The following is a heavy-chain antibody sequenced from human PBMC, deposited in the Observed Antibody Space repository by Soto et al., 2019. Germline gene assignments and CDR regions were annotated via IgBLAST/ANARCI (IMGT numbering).Heavy chain of an antibody. Sequence: QVQLQESGPGLVKPSETLSLTCAVSGYSISSGYHWGWIRQPPGKGPEWIGSIYHTGKTYYNPSFKRRVTIAVDTSKKQFSLKLTSVTAADTAVYFCARSVAVAGTGWFDSWGQGTLVTVSS. CDR2: IYHTGKT. J-gene: IGHJ5*01. CDR3: ARSVAVAGTGWFDS. D-gene: IGHD6-19*01. CDR1: GYSISSGYH. V-gene: IGHV4-38-2*01.